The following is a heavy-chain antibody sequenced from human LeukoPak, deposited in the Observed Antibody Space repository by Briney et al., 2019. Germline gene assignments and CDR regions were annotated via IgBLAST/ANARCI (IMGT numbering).Heavy chain of an antibody. J-gene: IGHJ4*02. CDR1: GYTFTSYG. CDR2: ISAYNGNT. D-gene: IGHD4-11*01. CDR3: ATEMTSVVPDY. Sequence: ASVKVSCKASGYTFTSYGISWVRQAPGQGLEWMGWISAYNGNTNYAQKLQGRVTMTTDTSTDTAYMELSSLRSEDTAVYFCATEMTSVVPDYWGQGTLVTVSS. V-gene: IGHV1-18*01.